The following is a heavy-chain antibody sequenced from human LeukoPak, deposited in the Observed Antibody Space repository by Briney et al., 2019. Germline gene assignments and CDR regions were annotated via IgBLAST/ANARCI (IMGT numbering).Heavy chain of an antibody. D-gene: IGHD2-21*02. CDR3: ARELPREVTLDY. V-gene: IGHV3-74*03. Sequence: GGSLRLSCVASEFDFFSYGMQWVRQAPGKGLGWGARIFTDGSTTTYADSVKGRFTISRDNAKNTLYLEMKSLRVEDTAVYYCARELPREVTLDYWGQGTLVTVSP. J-gene: IGHJ4*01. CDR1: EFDFFSYG. CDR2: IFTDGSTT.